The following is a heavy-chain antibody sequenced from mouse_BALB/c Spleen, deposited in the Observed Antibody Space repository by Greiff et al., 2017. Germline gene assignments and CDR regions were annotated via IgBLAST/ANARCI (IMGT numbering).Heavy chain of an antibody. CDR3: AREGTTMVKGWFAY. V-gene: IGHV5-17*02. CDR2: ISSGSSTI. CDR1: GFTFSSFG. D-gene: IGHD2-2*01. Sequence: EVKLVESGGGLVQPGGSRKLSCAASGFTFSSFGMHWVRQAPEKGLEWVAYISSGSSTIYYADTVKGRFTISRDNPKNTLFLQMTSLRSEDTAMYYCAREGTTMVKGWFAYWGQGTLVTVSA. J-gene: IGHJ3*01.